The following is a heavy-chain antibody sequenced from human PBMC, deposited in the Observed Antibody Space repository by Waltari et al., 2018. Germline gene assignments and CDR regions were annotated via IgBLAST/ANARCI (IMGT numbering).Heavy chain of an antibody. J-gene: IGHJ3*02. CDR2: IYHSGST. D-gene: IGHD3-16*01. CDR1: GYSISSGYY. Sequence: QVQLQESGPGLVKPSETLSLTCAVSGYSISSGYYWGWIRQPPGKGLEWIGSIYHSGSTFYNPALKSRVTISVDTSKNQFSLKLSSVTAADTAVYYCATFGGVIGAFDIWGQGTMVTVSS. CDR3: ATFGGVIGAFDI. V-gene: IGHV4-38-2*01.